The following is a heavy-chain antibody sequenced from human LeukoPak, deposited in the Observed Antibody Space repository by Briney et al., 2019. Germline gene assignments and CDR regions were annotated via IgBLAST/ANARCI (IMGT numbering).Heavy chain of an antibody. CDR2: FDPEDGET. J-gene: IGHJ4*02. V-gene: IGHV1-24*01. CDR1: GYTLTELS. CDR3: ATDPEPYCSSTSCSYTDY. D-gene: IGHD2-2*01. Sequence: ASVKVSSKVSGYTLTELSMHWVRQAPGKGLEWMGGFDPEDGETIFAQKFQGRVTMTEDTSTDTAYMELSSLRSKDTAVYYCATDPEPYCSSTSCSYTDYWGQGTLVTVSS.